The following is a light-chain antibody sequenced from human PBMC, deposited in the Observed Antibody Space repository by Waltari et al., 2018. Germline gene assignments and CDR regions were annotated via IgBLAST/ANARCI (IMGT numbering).Light chain of an antibody. J-gene: IGKJ1*01. CDR2: ASS. CDR1: QSIISY. CDR3: QQYYSYPRT. V-gene: IGKV1-8*01. Sequence: AIRMTQSPSSFSASKGDRVTIACRANQSIISYLAWYQQKSGEAPKLLIYASSTLQNGVPSRFSGSGSGTDFTLTINCLQPDDFATYYCQQYYSYPRTFGQGTNVEIK.